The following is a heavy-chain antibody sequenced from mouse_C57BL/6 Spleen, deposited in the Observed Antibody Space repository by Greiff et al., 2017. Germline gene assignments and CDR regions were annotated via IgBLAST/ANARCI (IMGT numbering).Heavy chain of an antibody. CDR3: ARWLYDGYYRYFDV. D-gene: IGHD2-3*01. J-gene: IGHJ1*03. CDR1: GYTFTDYN. V-gene: IGHV1-22*01. Sequence: EVQLHQSGPELVKPGASVKMSCKASGYTFTDYNMHWVKQSHGKSLEWIGYINPNNGGTSYNQKFKGKATLTVNKSSSTAYMELRSLTSEDSAVYYCARWLYDGYYRYFDVWGTGTTVTVSS. CDR2: INPNNGGT.